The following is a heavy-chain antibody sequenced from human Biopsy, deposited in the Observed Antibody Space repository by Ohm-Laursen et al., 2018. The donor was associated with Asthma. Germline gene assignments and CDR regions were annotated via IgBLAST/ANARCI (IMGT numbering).Heavy chain of an antibody. V-gene: IGHV1-69*13. J-gene: IGHJ6*02. CDR1: GGTLGNYA. CDR3: AKARCYYYYCDIEV. Sequence: ASVKASCTVSGGTLGNYAISWVRQDPGLGLEWLGGISPIFGAIRNAQNFQGRVTITADVFTNTVHMELSSLRSEDTAVLYCAKARCYYYYCDIEVWGQGTTVTVSS. D-gene: IGHD6-6*01. CDR2: ISPIFGAI.